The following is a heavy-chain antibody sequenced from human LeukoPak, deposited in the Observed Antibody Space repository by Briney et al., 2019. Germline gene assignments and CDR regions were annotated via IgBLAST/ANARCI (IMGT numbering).Heavy chain of an antibody. J-gene: IGHJ4*02. V-gene: IGHV1-2*02. CDR2: INPRSGGT. Sequence: ASVKVSCKASGYTFTDYYIHWVRQAPGQGLEWMGWINPRSGGTKHVVNFQGRVTMTRDTTISTAYMELSSLRSDDTAVYYCAREWLIVVTGTGHLDYWGQGTLVTVSS. CDR3: AREWLIVVTGTGHLDY. D-gene: IGHD6-19*01. CDR1: GYTFTDYY.